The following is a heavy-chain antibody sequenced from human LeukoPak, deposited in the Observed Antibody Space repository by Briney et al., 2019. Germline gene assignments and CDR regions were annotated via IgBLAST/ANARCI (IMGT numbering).Heavy chain of an antibody. V-gene: IGHV4-34*01. J-gene: IGHJ4*02. CDR2: INHSGST. CDR3: ARGYRKWDY. Sequence: PSETLSLTCAVYGGSFSGYYWSWIRQPPGKGLEWIGEINHSGSTNYNPSLKSRVTISVDTSKNQFSLKLSSVTAADTAVYYCARGYRKWDYWGQGTLVTVYS. CDR1: GGSFSGYY. D-gene: IGHD4-11*01.